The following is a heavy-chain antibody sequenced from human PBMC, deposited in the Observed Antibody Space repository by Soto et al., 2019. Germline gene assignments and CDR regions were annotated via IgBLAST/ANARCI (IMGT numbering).Heavy chain of an antibody. CDR1: GGSISSYY. D-gene: IGHD4-17*01. CDR3: ARRLSQGYGDYENYFDY. CDR2: IYYSGST. V-gene: IGHV4-59*08. J-gene: IGHJ4*02. Sequence: SETLSLTCTVSGGSISSYYWSWIRQPPGKGLEWIGYIYYSGSTNYNPSLKSRVTISVDTSKNQFSLKLSSVTAADTAVYYCARRLSQGYGDYENYFDYWGQGTLVTVSS.